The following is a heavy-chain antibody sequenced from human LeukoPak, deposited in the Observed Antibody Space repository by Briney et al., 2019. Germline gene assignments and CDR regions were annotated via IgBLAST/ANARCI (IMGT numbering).Heavy chain of an antibody. CDR2: IWHDGSNK. CDR3: AKVTAPMEYYDILNDDAFDI. J-gene: IGHJ3*02. V-gene: IGHV3-33*06. Sequence: PGGSLRLSCAASGFSFRTYGMHWVRQAPGKGLEWVAVIWHDGSNKYYGDSVKGRFTISRDNSDNTLYLQMNSLRAEDTAVYYCAKVTAPMEYYDILNDDAFDIWGQGTMVTVSS. CDR1: GFSFRTYG. D-gene: IGHD3-9*01.